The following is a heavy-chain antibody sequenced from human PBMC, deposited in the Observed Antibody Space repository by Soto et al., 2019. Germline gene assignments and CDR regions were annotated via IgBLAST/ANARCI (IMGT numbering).Heavy chain of an antibody. V-gene: IGHV4-39*01. D-gene: IGHD6-6*01. CDR1: GGSIGSSSYY. J-gene: IGHJ4*02. CDR3: ARRGSSSDY. CDR2: IYYSGST. Sequence: PSETLSLTCTVSGGSIGSSSYYWGWIRQPPGKGLEWIGSIYYSGSTYYNPSLKSRVTISVDTSKNQFSLKLSSVTAADTAVYYCARRGSSSDYWGQGTLVTVSS.